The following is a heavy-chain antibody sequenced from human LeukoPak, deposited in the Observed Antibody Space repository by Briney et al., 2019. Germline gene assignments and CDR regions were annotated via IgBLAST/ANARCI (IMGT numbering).Heavy chain of an antibody. Sequence: GGSLRLSCAASGFTFSSYSMNWVRQAPGKGLEWVSSISSSSSYIAYADSVKGRVTISRDNAKNSLYLQMNSLRAEDTAVYYCARNRKGQVLYGAFDIWGQGTMVTVSS. CDR3: ARNRKGQVLYGAFDI. CDR1: GFTFSSYS. J-gene: IGHJ3*02. V-gene: IGHV3-21*01. D-gene: IGHD3-10*01. CDR2: ISSSSSYI.